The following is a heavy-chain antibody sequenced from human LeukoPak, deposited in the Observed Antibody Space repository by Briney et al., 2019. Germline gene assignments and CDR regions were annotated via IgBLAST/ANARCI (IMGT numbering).Heavy chain of an antibody. J-gene: IGHJ6*03. V-gene: IGHV3-21*01. Sequence: PGGSLTHSCAASGFTFSIQSMNWVRQAPGEGLEWVSSIISCSSYIHYVDSVKGRFTISRDKAKISLDVQMSSLSAEDSVVYYWASDVCSGGSCSFYYYYYMDVWGKGTRVTVSS. CDR1: GFTFSIQS. D-gene: IGHD2-15*01. CDR2: IISCSSYI. CDR3: ASDVCSGGSCSFYYYYYMDV.